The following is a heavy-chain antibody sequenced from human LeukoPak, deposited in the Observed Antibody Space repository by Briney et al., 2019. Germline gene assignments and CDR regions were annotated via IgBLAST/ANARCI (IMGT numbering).Heavy chain of an antibody. CDR3: AREDNWNYGFDY. CDR2: IYSGGST. V-gene: IGHV3-66*01. Sequence: GGSLRLSCAASGFTVRSNYMNWVRQAPGKGLEWVSVIYSGGSTYYADSVKGRFTISRDNSKNTLYLQMNSLRAEDTAVYYCAREDNWNYGFDYWGQGTLVTVSS. CDR1: GFTVRSNY. D-gene: IGHD1-7*01. J-gene: IGHJ4*02.